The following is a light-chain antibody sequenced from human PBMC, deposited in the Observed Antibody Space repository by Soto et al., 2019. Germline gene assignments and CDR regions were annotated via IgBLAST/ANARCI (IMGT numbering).Light chain of an antibody. V-gene: IGKV1-5*01. Sequence: DIKMTHSPSTLSESLLDTVTAXTQASQSVSGWLAWYQQKPGEAPKLLIYDASALPRGVPSRFSGSGSGTKFTLTIASLQPDDFATYYCQQYETFSGTFGPGTKVDNK. J-gene: IGKJ1*01. CDR3: QQYETFSGT. CDR2: DAS. CDR1: QSVSGW.